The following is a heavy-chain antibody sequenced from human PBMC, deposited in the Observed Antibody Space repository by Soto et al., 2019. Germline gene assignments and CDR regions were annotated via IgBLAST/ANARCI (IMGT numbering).Heavy chain of an antibody. CDR3: ARGSLYDILTGYLFDY. CDR1: GGSFSGYY. V-gene: IGHV4-34*01. J-gene: IGHJ4*02. CDR2: INHSGST. D-gene: IGHD3-9*01. Sequence: SETLSLTCAVYGGSFSGYYWSWIRQPPGKGLEWIGEINHSGSTNYNPSLKSRVTISVDTSKNQFSLKLSSVTAADTAVYYCARGSLYDILTGYLFDYWGQGTLVTVSS.